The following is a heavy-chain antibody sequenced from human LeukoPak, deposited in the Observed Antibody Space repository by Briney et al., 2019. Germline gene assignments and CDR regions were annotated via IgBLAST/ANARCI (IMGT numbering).Heavy chain of an antibody. D-gene: IGHD3-3*01. V-gene: IGHV4-59*01. Sequence: SETLPLTCTVSGGSISSYYWSWIRQPPGKGLEWIGYIYYSGSTNYNPSLKSRVTISVDTSKDQFSLKLSSVTAADTAVYYCARSEDFWSGYFSFNWFDPWGQGTLVTVSS. CDR2: IYYSGST. CDR3: ARSEDFWSGYFSFNWFDP. CDR1: GGSISSYY. J-gene: IGHJ5*02.